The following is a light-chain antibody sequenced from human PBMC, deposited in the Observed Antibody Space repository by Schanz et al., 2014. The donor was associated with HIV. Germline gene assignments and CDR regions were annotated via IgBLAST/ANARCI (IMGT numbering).Light chain of an antibody. CDR1: SSDVGGSDS. Sequence: QSALTQPASVSGSPGQSITISCTGTSSDVGGSDSVSWFQQNPGKAPRLLIYDVTYRPSGISNRFSGSKSGNTASLTISGLQAEDEADYYCCSYAGSYTSLYVFGTGTKLTVL. J-gene: IGLJ1*01. CDR3: CSYAGSYTSLYV. CDR2: DVT. V-gene: IGLV2-14*03.